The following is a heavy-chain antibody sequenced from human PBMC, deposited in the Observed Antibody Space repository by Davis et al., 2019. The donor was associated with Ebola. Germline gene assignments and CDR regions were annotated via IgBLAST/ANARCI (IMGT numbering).Heavy chain of an antibody. Sequence: ESLKISCAASGFTFSNACMRWVRHAPGKGLVWVSRINSDGRTTAYADSVKGRFTISRDNSKNTLYLQMNSLRGEDTAVYYCAKDLSSGWFKGSFDYWGQGTLVTVSS. CDR2: INSDGRTT. CDR1: GFTFSNAC. J-gene: IGHJ4*02. D-gene: IGHD6-19*01. CDR3: AKDLSSGWFKGSFDY. V-gene: IGHV3-74*01.